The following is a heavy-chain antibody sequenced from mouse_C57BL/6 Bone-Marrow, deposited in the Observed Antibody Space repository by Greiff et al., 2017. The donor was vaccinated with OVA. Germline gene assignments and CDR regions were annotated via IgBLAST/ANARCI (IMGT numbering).Heavy chain of an antibody. J-gene: IGHJ2*01. V-gene: IGHV6-3*01. CDR1: GFTFSNYW. CDR3: TGDCFDY. CDR2: IRLKSDNYAT. Sequence: DVMLVESGGGLVQPGGSMKLSCVASGFTFSNYWMNWVRQSPEKGLEWVAQIRLKSDNYATHYAESVKGRFTISRDDSKSSVYLQMNNLRAEDTGIYYCTGDCFDYWGQGTTLTVSS.